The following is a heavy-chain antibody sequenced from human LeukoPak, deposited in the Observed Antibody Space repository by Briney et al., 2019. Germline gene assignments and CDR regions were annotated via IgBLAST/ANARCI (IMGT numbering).Heavy chain of an antibody. CDR2: IYYSGSA. CDR3: ARHSASSLHACDI. V-gene: IGHV4-59*08. Sequence: SETLSLTCTVSGGSISSYYCSWIRQPPGKGLEWIGYIYYSGSASYNPSLKSRVTISVDTSKNQFSLRLSSVTAADTAVYYCARHSASSLHACDIWGQGTMVTVSS. CDR1: GGSISSYY. D-gene: IGHD6-13*01. J-gene: IGHJ3*02.